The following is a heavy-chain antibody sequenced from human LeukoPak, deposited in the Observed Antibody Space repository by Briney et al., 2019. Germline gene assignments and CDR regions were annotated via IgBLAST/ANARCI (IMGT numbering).Heavy chain of an antibody. Sequence: GGSLILSCAASVFPFSSYAMSWVRQAPGKGLDWISGIGGSGDSTDYPDTVKGRCTTSIDNSKNTLYLQRISRRAEDTAVYYCAKARRIQLWLSWGQGTLVTVSS. CDR3: AKARRIQLWLS. J-gene: IGHJ5*02. V-gene: IGHV3-23*01. D-gene: IGHD5-18*01. CDR1: VFPFSSYA. CDR2: IGGSGDST.